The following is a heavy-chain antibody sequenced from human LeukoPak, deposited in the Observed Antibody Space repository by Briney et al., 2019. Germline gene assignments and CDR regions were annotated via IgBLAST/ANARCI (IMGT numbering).Heavy chain of an antibody. D-gene: IGHD6-13*01. V-gene: IGHV3-33*06. CDR3: AKRPGEAAAGPFDP. J-gene: IGHJ5*02. Sequence: GGSLRLSCAASGFTFSSYGMHWVRQAPGKGLEWVAVIWYDGSNKYYADSVKGRFTISRDNSKNTLYLQMNSLRAEDAAIYYCAKRPGEAAAGPFDPWGQGTLVTVSS. CDR2: IWYDGSNK. CDR1: GFTFSSYG.